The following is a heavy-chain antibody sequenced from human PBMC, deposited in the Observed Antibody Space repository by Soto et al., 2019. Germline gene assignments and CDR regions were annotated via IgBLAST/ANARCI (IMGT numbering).Heavy chain of an antibody. J-gene: IGHJ5*02. V-gene: IGHV3-48*01. CDR1: GFTFSSYS. Sequence: EVQLVESGGGLVQPGGSLRLSCAASGFTFSSYSMNWVRQAPGKGLEWCSYISSSSSTIYYADSVKGRFTISRDNAKNSLYLQMNSLRAEDTAVYYCARGAYLNWFDPWGQGTLVTVSS. CDR3: ARGAYLNWFDP. CDR2: ISSSSSTI.